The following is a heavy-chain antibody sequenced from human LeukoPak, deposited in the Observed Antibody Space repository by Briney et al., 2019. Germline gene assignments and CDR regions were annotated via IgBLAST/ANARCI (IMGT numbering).Heavy chain of an antibody. V-gene: IGHV4-59*01. CDR2: IYYSGST. Sequence: PSETLSLTCTVSGGSISSYYWSWIRQPPGKGLEWIGYIYYSGSTNYNPSLKSRVTISVDTSKNQFSLKLSSVTAADTAVYYCAGRSGYYTPTYFDYWGQVTLVTVSS. CDR1: GGSISSYY. J-gene: IGHJ4*02. D-gene: IGHD3-3*01. CDR3: AGRSGYYTPTYFDY.